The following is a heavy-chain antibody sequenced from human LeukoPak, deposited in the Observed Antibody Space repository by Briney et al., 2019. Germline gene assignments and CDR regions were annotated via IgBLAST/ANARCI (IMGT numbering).Heavy chain of an antibody. CDR2: IIPIFGTA. V-gene: IGHV1-69*13. CDR3: AREVARRINWFDP. Sequence: ASVKVSCKASGGTFSSYAISWVRQAPGQGLEWMGGIIPIFGTANYAQKFQGRVTITADESTSTAYMELSSLRSEDTAVYYCAREVARRINWFDPWGQGTLVTVSS. J-gene: IGHJ5*02. CDR1: GGTFSSYA. D-gene: IGHD2-15*01.